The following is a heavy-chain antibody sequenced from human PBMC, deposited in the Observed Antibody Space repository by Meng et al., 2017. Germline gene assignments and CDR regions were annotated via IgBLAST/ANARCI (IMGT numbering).Heavy chain of an antibody. CDR1: GYTFTGYY. CDR3: ASYRDQWLARADLSFLFDY. V-gene: IGHV1-2*02. CDR2: INPNSGGT. D-gene: IGHD6-19*01. Sequence: ASVKVSCKASGYTFTGYYMHWVRQAPGQGLEWMGWINPNSGGTNYAQKFQGRVTMTRDTSISTAYMELSRLRSDDTAVYYCASYRDQWLARADLSFLFDYWGQGTLVTVSS. J-gene: IGHJ4*02.